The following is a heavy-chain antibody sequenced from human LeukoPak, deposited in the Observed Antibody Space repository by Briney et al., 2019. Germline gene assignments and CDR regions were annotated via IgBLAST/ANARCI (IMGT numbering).Heavy chain of an antibody. CDR3: AKDLQGYCSSTSCCSPLFLFDY. D-gene: IGHD2-2*01. J-gene: IGHJ4*02. Sequence: PGGSLRLSCAASGFMFSSNWMSWVRLAPGKGLEWVANIKEDGTETYYVDSVKGRFTISRDNAKNSLYLQMNSLRAEDTAVYYCAKDLQGYCSSTSCCSPLFLFDYWGQGTLVTVSS. V-gene: IGHV3-7*03. CDR2: IKEDGTET. CDR1: GFMFSSNW.